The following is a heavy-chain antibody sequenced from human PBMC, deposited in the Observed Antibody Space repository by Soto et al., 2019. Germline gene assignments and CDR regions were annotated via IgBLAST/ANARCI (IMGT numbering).Heavy chain of an antibody. J-gene: IGHJ5*02. CDR1: GGSISSNY. D-gene: IGHD6-13*01. CDR3: ARETIAAAGIWFDP. CDR2: IYYSGST. V-gene: IGHV4-59*01. Sequence: SETLSLTCTVSGGSISSNYWSWIRQPPGKGLEWIGYIYYSGSTNYNPSLRSRVTISVDMSKNQFSLKLSSVTAADTAVYYCARETIAAAGIWFDPWGQGTLVTVSS.